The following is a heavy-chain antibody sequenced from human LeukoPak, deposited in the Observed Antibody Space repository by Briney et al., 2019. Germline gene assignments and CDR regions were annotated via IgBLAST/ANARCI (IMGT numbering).Heavy chain of an antibody. D-gene: IGHD5-24*01. J-gene: IGHJ4*02. CDR3: ARGPRWAGPGDS. Sequence: PSETLSLTCTASGGSISSYYWSWIRQPPGKGLEWIGYIYYSGSTNYNPSLKSRVTISVDTSKNQFSLKLSFVTAADTAVYYCARGPRWAGPGDSWGQGTLVTVSS. CDR1: GGSISSYY. V-gene: IGHV4-59*01. CDR2: IYYSGST.